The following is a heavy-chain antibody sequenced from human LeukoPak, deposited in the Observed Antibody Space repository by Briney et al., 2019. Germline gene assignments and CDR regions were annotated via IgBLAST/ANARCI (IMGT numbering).Heavy chain of an antibody. CDR3: AKDVDSNGRTADY. D-gene: IGHD5-18*01. V-gene: IGHV3-30*18. Sequence: GGSLRLSCAASGFTFSSYGMHSVRQAPGTQLEGVAGIADDGSNKYYADSVKGRFTISRDNSKNTLYLQMNSLRAEDTAVYYCAKDVDSNGRTADYWDQGTLVTVSS. CDR2: IADDGSNK. CDR1: GFTFSSYG. J-gene: IGHJ4*02.